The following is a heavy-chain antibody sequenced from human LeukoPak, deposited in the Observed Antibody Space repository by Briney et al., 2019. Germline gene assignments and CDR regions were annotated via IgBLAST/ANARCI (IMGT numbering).Heavy chain of an antibody. D-gene: IGHD2-2*01. CDR3: ARYCSSTSCYHSSSWYGRKYYYYGMDV. V-gene: IGHV3-30*04. CDR2: ISYDGSNK. J-gene: IGHJ6*02. CDR1: GFTFSSYA. Sequence: GRSLRLSCAASGFTFSSYAMHWVRQAPGKGLEWVAVISYDGSNKYYADSVKGRFTISRDNSKNTLYLQMNSLRAEDTAVYYCARYCSSTSCYHSSSWYGRKYYYYGMDVWGQGTTVTVSS.